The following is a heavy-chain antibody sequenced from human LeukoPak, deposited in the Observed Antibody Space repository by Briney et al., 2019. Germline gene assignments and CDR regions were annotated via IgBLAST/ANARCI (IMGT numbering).Heavy chain of an antibody. Sequence: GGSLRLSCAASGFTFSSYSMNWVREAPGEGLEWVSSISSSSSYIYYADSVKGRFTISRDNAKNSLYLQMNSLRAEDTAVYYCARDKAMVRGVNNWFDPWGQGTLVTVSS. D-gene: IGHD3-10*01. CDR2: ISSSSSYI. CDR1: GFTFSSYS. CDR3: ARDKAMVRGVNNWFDP. V-gene: IGHV3-21*01. J-gene: IGHJ5*02.